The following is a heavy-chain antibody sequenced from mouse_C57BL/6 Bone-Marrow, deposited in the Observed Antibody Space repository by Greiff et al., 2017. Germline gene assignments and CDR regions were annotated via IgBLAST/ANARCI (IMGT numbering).Heavy chain of an antibody. CDR2: IDPEDGET. CDR3: ARDSISIYDGYYRFAY. V-gene: IGHV14-2*01. Sequence: EVHLVESGAELVKPGASVKLSCTASGFNIKDYYMHWVKQRTEQGLEWIGRIDPEDGETKYAPKFQGKATITADTSSNTAYLQLSSLTSEDTAVYYCARDSISIYDGYYRFAYWGQGTLVTVSA. J-gene: IGHJ3*01. D-gene: IGHD2-3*01. CDR1: GFNIKDYY.